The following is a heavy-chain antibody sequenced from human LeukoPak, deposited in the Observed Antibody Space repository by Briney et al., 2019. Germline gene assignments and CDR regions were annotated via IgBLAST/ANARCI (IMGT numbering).Heavy chain of an antibody. V-gene: IGHV4-59*12. CDR1: GGSISSYY. J-gene: IGHJ5*02. D-gene: IGHD3-22*01. CDR2: IYYSGST. CDR3: ARAPSYYYDSSGSSNNWFDP. Sequence: PSGTLSLTCAVSGGSISSYYWSWIRQPPGEGLEWIGCIYYSGSTNYNPSLKSRVTISVDTSKNQFSLKLSSVTAADTAVYYCARAPSYYYDSSGSSNNWFDPWGQGTLVTVSS.